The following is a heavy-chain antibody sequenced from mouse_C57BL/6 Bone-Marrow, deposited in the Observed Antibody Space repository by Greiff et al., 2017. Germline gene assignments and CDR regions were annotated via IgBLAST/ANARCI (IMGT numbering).Heavy chain of an antibody. J-gene: IGHJ2*01. CDR1: GYTFTDYY. CDR3: ARYVPYYFDY. CDR2: LNPYNGGT. V-gene: IGHV1-19*01. Sequence: VQLKESGPVLVKPGASVKMSCKASGYTFTDYYMNWVKQSHGKSLEWIGVLNPYNGGTSYNQKFKGKATLTVDKSSSTAYMELNSLTSEDSAVYYCARYVPYYFDYWGQGTTLTVSS.